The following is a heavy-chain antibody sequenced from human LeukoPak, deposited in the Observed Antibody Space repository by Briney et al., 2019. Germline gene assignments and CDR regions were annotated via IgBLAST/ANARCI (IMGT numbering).Heavy chain of an antibody. J-gene: IGHJ6*02. CDR1: GYTFTSYG. V-gene: IGHV1-18*01. CDR2: ISAYNGNT. D-gene: IGHD2-2*01. CDR3: ARMSSTSPGGYYYYGMDV. Sequence: ASVKVSCKASGYTFTSYGISWVRQAPGQGLEWMGWISAYNGNTNYAQKLQGRVTTTTDTSTSTAYMELRSLRSDDTAVYYCARMSSTSPGGYYYYGMDVWGQGTTVTVSS.